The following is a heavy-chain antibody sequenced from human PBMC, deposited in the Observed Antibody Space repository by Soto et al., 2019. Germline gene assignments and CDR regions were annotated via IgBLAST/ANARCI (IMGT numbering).Heavy chain of an antibody. Sequence: QVPLVQSGGGVVQPGRSLRLSCAASGFTFSSYYIHWVRRAPGKGLEWVAVISDDGTKQYYADSVKGRFTVSRDNSKNILYLQMNSLRLDDTAIYYCARDSADNNDWQKTSPLTDYWGQGTLVTVSS. CDR1: GFTFSSYY. J-gene: IGHJ4*02. V-gene: IGHV3-30-3*01. CDR2: ISDDGTKQ. CDR3: ARDSADNNDWQKTSPLTDY. D-gene: IGHD1-1*01.